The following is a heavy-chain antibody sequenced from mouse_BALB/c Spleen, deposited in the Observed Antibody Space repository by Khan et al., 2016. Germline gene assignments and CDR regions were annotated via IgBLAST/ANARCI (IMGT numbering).Heavy chain of an antibody. D-gene: IGHD1-1*01. J-gene: IGHJ2*01. V-gene: IGHV3-2*02. Sequence: EVQLQESGPGLVKPSQSLSLTCTVTGYSITSDYAWNWIRQFPGNKLEWMGYISYSGSTSYNPSLKSRISITRDTSKNQFFLQLNSVTTEDTATYYCARYYYGSSYFDYCGQVTTLTVSS. CDR3: ARYYYGSSYFDY. CDR2: ISYSGST. CDR1: GYSITSDYA.